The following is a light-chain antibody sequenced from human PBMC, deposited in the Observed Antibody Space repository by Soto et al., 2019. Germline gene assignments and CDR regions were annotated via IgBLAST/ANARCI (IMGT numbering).Light chain of an antibody. Sequence: QSALTQPPSASGSPGQSVTISCTGTSSDVGGYNYVSWYQQYPGKAPKLMIYEVSKRPSGVPDRFSGSKSGNTASLTVSWLQAEDAADYYCSSDAGSNSVFGTGTKLTVL. V-gene: IGLV2-8*01. CDR2: EVS. CDR3: SSDAGSNSV. CDR1: SSDVGGYNY. J-gene: IGLJ1*01.